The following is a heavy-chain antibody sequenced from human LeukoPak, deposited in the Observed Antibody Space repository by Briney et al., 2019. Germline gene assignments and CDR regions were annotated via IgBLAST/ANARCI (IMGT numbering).Heavy chain of an antibody. D-gene: IGHD3-9*01. Sequence: GESLKISCKGSGYSFTSYGISWVRQAPGQGLEWMGWISAYNGNTNYAQKLQGRVTMTTDTSTSTAYMELRSLRSDDTAVYYCARDSYDILTGYFSFDYWGQGTLVTVSS. CDR3: ARDSYDILTGYFSFDY. CDR2: ISAYNGNT. J-gene: IGHJ4*02. CDR1: GYSFTSYG. V-gene: IGHV1-18*01.